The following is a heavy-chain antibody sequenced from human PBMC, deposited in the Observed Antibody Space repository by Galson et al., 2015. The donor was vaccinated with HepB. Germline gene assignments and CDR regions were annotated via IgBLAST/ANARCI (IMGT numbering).Heavy chain of an antibody. Sequence: SLRLSCAASGFTFSSYSMNWVRQAPGKGLEWVSYISSSSSTIYYADSVKGRFTISRDNAKNSLYLPMNSLRDEDTAVYYCARGPSYYYYGMDVWGQGTTVTVSS. CDR1: GFTFSSYS. V-gene: IGHV3-48*02. CDR3: ARGPSYYYYGMDV. CDR2: ISSSSSTI. J-gene: IGHJ6*02.